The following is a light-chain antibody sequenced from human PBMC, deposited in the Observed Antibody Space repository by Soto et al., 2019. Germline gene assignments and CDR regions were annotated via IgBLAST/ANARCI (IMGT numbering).Light chain of an antibody. V-gene: IGLV2-8*01. CDR3: SSYAGSLVV. CDR2: EVS. Sequence: QSALTQPPSASGSPGQSVTISCTGTSSDVGGYNYVSWYQQHPGKAPKLMIYEVSKRPSGVPDRFSGSKSGNTASLTVSGLQAEDEADYYCSSYAGSLVVFGGGTQLTV. J-gene: IGLJ2*01. CDR1: SSDVGGYNY.